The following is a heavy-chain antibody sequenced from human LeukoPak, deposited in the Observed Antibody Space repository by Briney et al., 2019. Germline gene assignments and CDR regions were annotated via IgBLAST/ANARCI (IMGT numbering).Heavy chain of an antibody. J-gene: IGHJ4*02. CDR3: ASRRYVWGSYRYQYYFDY. CDR1: GVSLSGYY. CDR2: INHSGST. Sequence: PSETLSLTCAVHGVSLSGYYWSWLRQPAGKGLEWIGEINHSGSTNYKPSLKSRVTMSVDTSKNQVSLKLSSVTAADTAVYYCASRRYVWGSYRYQYYFDYWGQGTLVTVSS. V-gene: IGHV4-34*01. D-gene: IGHD3-16*02.